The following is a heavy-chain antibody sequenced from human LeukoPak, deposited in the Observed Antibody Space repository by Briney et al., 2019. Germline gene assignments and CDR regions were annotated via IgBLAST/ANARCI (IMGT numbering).Heavy chain of an antibody. CDR1: GGSFSGYY. D-gene: IGHD4-11*01. J-gene: IGHJ5*02. Sequence: SETLSLTCAVYGGSFSGYYWSWIRQPPGNGLDWIGEFNHSGSTNYNPSLKSRVTISVDTSKNQFSLKLSSVTAADTAVYYCARVLVYSNYVRVSGWFDPWGQGTLVTVSS. CDR2: FNHSGST. V-gene: IGHV4-34*01. CDR3: ARVLVYSNYVRVSGWFDP.